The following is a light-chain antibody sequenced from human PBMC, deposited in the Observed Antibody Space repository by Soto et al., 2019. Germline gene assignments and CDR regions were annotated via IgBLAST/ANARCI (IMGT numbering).Light chain of an antibody. CDR1: SSNIGIDY. Sequence: QSVLTQPPSVSAAPGQKVTIACSGSSSNIGIDYVSWYQHIPGTAPKLLIYDDHHRPSGIPDRFSGSKSGTSATLDITGLQTGDEADCYCGTWDSSLSAVVFGGGTKLTVL. V-gene: IGLV1-51*01. J-gene: IGLJ3*02. CDR2: DDH. CDR3: GTWDSSLSAVV.